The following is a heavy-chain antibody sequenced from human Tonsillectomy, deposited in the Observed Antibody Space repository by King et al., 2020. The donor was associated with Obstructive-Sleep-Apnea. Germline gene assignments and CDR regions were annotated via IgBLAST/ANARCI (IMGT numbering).Heavy chain of an antibody. V-gene: IGHV3-30*04. CDR3: ASDPSYGGNPYWYFDL. D-gene: IGHD4-23*01. CDR2: ISYDGSNK. CDR1: GFTFSSYA. Sequence: VQLVESGGGVVQPGGSLRLSCAASGFTFSSYAMHWVRQAPGKGLEWVAVISYDGSNKYYADSVKGRFTISRDSSKNTLYLQMNSLRAEDTAVYFCASDPSYGGNPYWYFDLWGRGTLVTVSS. J-gene: IGHJ2*01.